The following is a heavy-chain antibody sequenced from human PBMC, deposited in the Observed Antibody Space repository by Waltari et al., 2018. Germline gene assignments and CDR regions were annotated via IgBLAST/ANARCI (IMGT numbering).Heavy chain of an antibody. CDR3: AREARDTPMGPLFDY. CDR2: IRQYGNEM. V-gene: IGHV3-7*01. CDR1: GLTFTTYW. Sequence: EVQLVESGGGLAQPGGSLSLSCTASGLTFTTYWMSWVRQGPGKGLEWVATIRQYGNEMHYVDSVKGRFTISRDNARNSLYLQMDSLRGDDTAVYYCAREARDTPMGPLFDYWGQGALVSVSS. D-gene: IGHD5-18*01. J-gene: IGHJ4*02.